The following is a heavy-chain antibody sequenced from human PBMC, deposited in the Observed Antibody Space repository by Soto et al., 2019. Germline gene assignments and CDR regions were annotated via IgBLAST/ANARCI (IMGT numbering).Heavy chain of an antibody. CDR3: ARERTAMVTRYFDY. D-gene: IGHD5-18*01. CDR2: IYYSGST. J-gene: IGHJ4*02. V-gene: IGHV4-31*03. CDR1: GGSISSGGYY. Sequence: QVQLQESGPGLVKPSQTLSLTCTVSGGSISSGGYYWSWIRQHPGKGLEWIGYIYYSGSTYYNPSLQRRVTISVDTSKDPVSLKRSSVAAADTAVYCCARERTAMVTRYFDYWGQGTLVAVSS.